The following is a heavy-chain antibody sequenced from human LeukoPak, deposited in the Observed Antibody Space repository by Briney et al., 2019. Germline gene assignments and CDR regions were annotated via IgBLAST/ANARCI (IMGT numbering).Heavy chain of an antibody. CDR3: ARGGLEYQLLSYFDY. CDR1: GGSISSYY. CDR2: IYYSGST. D-gene: IGHD2-2*01. V-gene: IGHV4-59*01. Sequence: KPPETLSLTCTVSGGSISSYYWSWIRQPPGKGLEWIGYIYYSGSTNFNPSLKSRVTISVDTSKNQFSLKLSSVTAADTAVYYCARGGLEYQLLSYFDYWGQGTLVTVSS. J-gene: IGHJ4*02.